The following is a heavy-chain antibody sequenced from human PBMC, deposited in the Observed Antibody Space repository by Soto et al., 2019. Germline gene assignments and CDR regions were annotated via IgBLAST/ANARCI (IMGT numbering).Heavy chain of an antibody. CDR1: GDTFNFYS. CDR2: VNPIVSMS. Sequence: QVQLVQSGAGVKRPGSSVKVSCKASGDTFNFYSINWVRQAPGLGLEWMGRVNPIVSMSNYAQKFQGRVTXTXDXXTSTAYMELSSLRSEDTAIYYCASSYGSGYRAFDYWGQGALVTVSS. CDR3: ASSYGSGYRAFDY. V-gene: IGHV1-69*02. J-gene: IGHJ4*02. D-gene: IGHD3-10*01.